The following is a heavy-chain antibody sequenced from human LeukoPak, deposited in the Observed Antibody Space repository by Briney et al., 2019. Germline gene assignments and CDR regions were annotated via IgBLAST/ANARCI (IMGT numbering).Heavy chain of an antibody. CDR2: IYYSGTT. CDR1: GGSSSSYY. CDR3: ARDQSDGYFDY. J-gene: IGHJ4*02. D-gene: IGHD5-24*01. V-gene: IGHV4-59*01. Sequence: SETLSLTCTVSGGSSSSYYWSWIRQPPGKGLEWIGYIYYSGTTNYNPSLKSRVTISVDTSKNQFSLKLGSVTAADTAVYYCARDQSDGYFDYWGQGTLVTVSS.